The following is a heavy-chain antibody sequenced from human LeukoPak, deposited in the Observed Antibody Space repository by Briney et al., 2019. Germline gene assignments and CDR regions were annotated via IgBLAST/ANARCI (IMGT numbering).Heavy chain of an antibody. V-gene: IGHV3-53*01. Sequence: GGSLRLSCAASGFTVSSNYMSWVRQAPGKGLEWVSVIYSGGSTYYADSVKGRFTISRDNSKNTLYLKMNSLRGEDTAVYYCASGSGSYRTPYYYMDVWGTGTTVTVSS. D-gene: IGHD3-10*01. CDR1: GFTVSSNY. CDR3: ASGSGSYRTPYYYMDV. J-gene: IGHJ6*03. CDR2: IYSGGST.